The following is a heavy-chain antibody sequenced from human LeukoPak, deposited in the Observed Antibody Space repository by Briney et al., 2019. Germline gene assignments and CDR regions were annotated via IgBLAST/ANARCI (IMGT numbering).Heavy chain of an antibody. Sequence: GGSLRLSCAASGFAFSNAWMSWVRQAPGKGLEWVGRIKSKTDGGTTDYAAPVKGRFTISRDDSKNTLYLQMNSLKTEDTAVYYCAKDHKAAAGYYYYYMDVWGKGTTVTVSS. J-gene: IGHJ6*03. D-gene: IGHD6-13*01. CDR1: GFAFSNAW. V-gene: IGHV3-15*01. CDR3: AKDHKAAAGYYYYYMDV. CDR2: IKSKTDGGTT.